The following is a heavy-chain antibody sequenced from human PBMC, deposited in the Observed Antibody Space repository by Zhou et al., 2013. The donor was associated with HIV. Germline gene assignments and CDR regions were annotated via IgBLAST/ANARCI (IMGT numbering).Heavy chain of an antibody. CDR2: IIPIFGTA. Sequence: QVQLVQSGAEVKKPGSSVKVSCKASGGTFSSYAISWVRQAPGQGLEWMGGIIPIFGTANYAQKFQGRVTITTDESTSTAYMELSSLRSEDTAVYYCARASSIAARWALGYYYMDVWGKGTTVTVSS. D-gene: IGHD6-6*01. V-gene: IGHV1-69*05. J-gene: IGHJ6*03. CDR1: GGTFSSYA. CDR3: ARASSIAARWALGYYYMDV.